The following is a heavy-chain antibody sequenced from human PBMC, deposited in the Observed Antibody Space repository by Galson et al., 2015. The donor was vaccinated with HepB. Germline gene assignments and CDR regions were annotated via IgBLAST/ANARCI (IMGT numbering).Heavy chain of an antibody. CDR1: GFTVSSNY. CDR3: ATSTHYGGYVGYYGMDV. V-gene: IGHV3-53*01. D-gene: IGHD5-12*01. Sequence: SLRLSCAASGFTVSSNYMSWVRQAPGKGLEWVSVIYSGGSTYYADSVKGRFTISRDNSKNTLYLQMNSLRAEDTAVYYCATSTHYGGYVGYYGMDVWGQGTTVTVSS. CDR2: IYSGGST. J-gene: IGHJ6*02.